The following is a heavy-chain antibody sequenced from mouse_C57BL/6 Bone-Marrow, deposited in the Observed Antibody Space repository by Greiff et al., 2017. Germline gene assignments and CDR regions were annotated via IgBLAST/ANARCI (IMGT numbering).Heavy chain of an antibody. D-gene: IGHD1-1*01. V-gene: IGHV5-4*01. CDR2: ISDGGSYT. CDR1: GFTFSSYA. Sequence: EVQGVESGGGLVKPGGSLKLSCAASGFTFSSYAMSWVRQTPEKRLEWVATISDGGSYTYYPDNVKGRVTISRDNAKNNLYLQMSHLKSEDTAMYYCARALLLPYFDYWGQGTTLTVSS. J-gene: IGHJ2*01. CDR3: ARALLLPYFDY.